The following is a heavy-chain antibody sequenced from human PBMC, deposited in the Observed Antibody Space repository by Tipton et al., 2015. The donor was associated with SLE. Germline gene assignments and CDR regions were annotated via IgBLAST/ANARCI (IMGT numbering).Heavy chain of an antibody. Sequence: LRLSCTVSGGSINSRYWSWIRQPPGKGLEWIGSISYTGSTYYNPSLKSRVTISVDMSKNQFSLKLTSVTAADTAVYYCARDPSDGDYGVYYFDYRGQGTLVTVSP. D-gene: IGHD4-17*01. CDR1: GGSINSRY. V-gene: IGHV4-59*11. CDR3: ARDPSDGDYGVYYFDY. J-gene: IGHJ4*02. CDR2: ISYTGST.